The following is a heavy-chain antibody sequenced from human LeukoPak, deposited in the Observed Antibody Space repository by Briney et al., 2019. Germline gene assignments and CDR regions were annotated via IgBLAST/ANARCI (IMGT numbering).Heavy chain of an antibody. CDR2: ISWNSGSI. Sequence: GGSLRLSCAASGFTFDDYAMHWVRQAPGKGLEWVSGISWNSGSIGYADSVKGRFTISRDNAKNSLYLQMNSLRAEDTALYYCAKGSRIAVPGFGDNWFDPWGQGTLVTVSS. CDR3: AKGSRIAVPGFGDNWFDP. D-gene: IGHD6-19*01. J-gene: IGHJ5*02. CDR1: GFTFDDYA. V-gene: IGHV3-9*01.